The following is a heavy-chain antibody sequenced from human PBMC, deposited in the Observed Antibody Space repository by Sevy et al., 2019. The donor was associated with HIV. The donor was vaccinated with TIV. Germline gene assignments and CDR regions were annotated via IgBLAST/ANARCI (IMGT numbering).Heavy chain of an antibody. V-gene: IGHV4-39*01. D-gene: IGHD6-19*01. Sequence: SETLTLTCTVSGGSISSSSYYWGWIRQPPGKGLEWIGSIYCSWSTYYNPSLKSRVTISVDTSKNQFSLKRNLVTAADTAVYYCARHPYSSGWYGGDRDAFDIWGQGTMVTVSS. CDR1: GGSISSSSYY. CDR3: ARHPYSSGWYGGDRDAFDI. CDR2: IYCSWST. J-gene: IGHJ3*02.